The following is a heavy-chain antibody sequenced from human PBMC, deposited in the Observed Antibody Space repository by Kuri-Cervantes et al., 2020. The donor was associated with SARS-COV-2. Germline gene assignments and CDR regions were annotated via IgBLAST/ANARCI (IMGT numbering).Heavy chain of an antibody. CDR1: GGSISSYY. J-gene: IGHJ2*01. V-gene: IGHV4-59*01. Sequence: GSLRLSCTVSGGSISSYYWSWIRQPPGKGLEWIGYIYYSGSTNYNPSLKSRVTISVDTSKNQFSLKLSSVTAADTAVYYCARVGTRRITIFGVVNNWYFDLWGLGTLVTVSS. CDR3: ARVGTRRITIFGVVNNWYFDL. CDR2: IYYSGST. D-gene: IGHD3-3*01.